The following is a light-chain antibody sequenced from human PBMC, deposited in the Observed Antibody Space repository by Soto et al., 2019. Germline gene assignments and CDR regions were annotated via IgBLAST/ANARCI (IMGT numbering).Light chain of an antibody. J-gene: IGKJ1*01. V-gene: IGKV3-20*01. CDR2: GAS. CDR1: QSASSSY. CDR3: QQYESSPVT. Sequence: EIVLTQSPGTLSLSPGERATLSCRASQSASSSYLAWFQQKPGQAPRLLIYGASSRATGIPDRFSGSGSGADFTLTISRLEPEDFAVYYCQQYESSPVTFGQGTKVEIK.